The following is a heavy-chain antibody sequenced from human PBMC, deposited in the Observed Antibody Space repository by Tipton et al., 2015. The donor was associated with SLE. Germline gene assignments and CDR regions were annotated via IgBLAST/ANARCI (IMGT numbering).Heavy chain of an antibody. Sequence: SLRLSCAASGFTFSSYSMHWVRQAPGKGLEWVAVVSYDGSFTYYADSVKDRFTVSRDNSKNTLYLQMKGLRPEDTAVYYCARGGDDASGGAESHWGQGPLVPVSS. D-gene: IGHD5-12*01. CDR2: VSYDGSFT. V-gene: IGHV3-30*14. CDR1: GFTFSSYS. J-gene: IGHJ4*02. CDR3: ARGGDDASGGAESH.